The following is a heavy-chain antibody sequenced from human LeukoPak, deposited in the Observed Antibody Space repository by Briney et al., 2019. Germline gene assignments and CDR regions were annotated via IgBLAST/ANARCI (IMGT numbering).Heavy chain of an antibody. Sequence: GGSLRLSCAASGFTFSNAWMSWVRQAPGKGLEWVGRIKSKTDGGTTDYAAPVKGRFTISRDDSKNTLYLQMNSLKTEDTAVYYCTTENELRFLEWLPPMNWFDPWGQGTLVTVSS. CDR3: TTENELRFLEWLPPMNWFDP. CDR2: IKSKTDGGTT. V-gene: IGHV3-15*01. CDR1: GFTFSNAW. D-gene: IGHD3-3*01. J-gene: IGHJ5*02.